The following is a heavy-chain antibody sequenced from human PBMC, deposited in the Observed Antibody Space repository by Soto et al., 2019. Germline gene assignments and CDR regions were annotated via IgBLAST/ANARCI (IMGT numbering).Heavy chain of an antibody. J-gene: IGHJ6*02. CDR2: ISSGGGST. Sequence: EVQLVESGGGLVQPGGSLRLSCAASGYTFSNYWMHWVRQAPGKGLVWVSHISSGGGSTKYADSVKDRFTISRDNAKSTLYLQMNSLRAEDTAVYFCANGVGGSSSSRSYYYYGMDVWGQGTTVTVSS. CDR1: GYTFSNYW. CDR3: ANGVGGSSSSRSYYYYGMDV. V-gene: IGHV3-74*01. D-gene: IGHD6-6*01.